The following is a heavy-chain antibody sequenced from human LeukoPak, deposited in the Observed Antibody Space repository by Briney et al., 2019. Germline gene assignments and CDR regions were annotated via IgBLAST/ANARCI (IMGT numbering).Heavy chain of an antibody. Sequence: PGGSLRLSCAASGFTFSSYGMSWVRQAPGKGLEWVSAISGSGGSTYYADSVKGRFTISRDNAKNSLYLQMNSLRAEDTAVYYCARATYYYDSSGYYSIPVDYWGQGTLVTVSS. CDR2: ISGSGGST. D-gene: IGHD3-22*01. CDR3: ARATYYYDSSGYYSIPVDY. CDR1: GFTFSSYG. J-gene: IGHJ4*02. V-gene: IGHV3-23*01.